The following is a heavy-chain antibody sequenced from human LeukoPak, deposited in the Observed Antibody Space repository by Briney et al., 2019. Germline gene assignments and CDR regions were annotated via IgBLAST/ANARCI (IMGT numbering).Heavy chain of an antibody. CDR1: GGSFSGYY. V-gene: IGHV4-34*01. D-gene: IGHD6-19*01. CDR2: LYDSGST. J-gene: IGHJ4*02. Sequence: SETLSLTCAVYGGSFSGYYWGWIRQPPGRGRECIASLYDSGSTYYNTSLKSRVTISVDTSKNQFSLNLYSVTAANTAVYYCASESSGSGWHPYFEHWGQGALVAVSS. CDR3: ASESSGSGWHPYFEH.